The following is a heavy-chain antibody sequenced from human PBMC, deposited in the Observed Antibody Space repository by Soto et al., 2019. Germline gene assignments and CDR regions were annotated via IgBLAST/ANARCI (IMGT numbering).Heavy chain of an antibody. V-gene: IGHV4-39*01. CDR2: IYYSGST. Sequence: SETLSLTCTVSGGSISSSSNYWGWIRQSPGKGLEWIGSIYYSGSTYYNPSLKSRVTISEGTSKNQFSLKLSSVTAADTAVYYCASRKDYGDAFDIWGQGTMVTTSS. J-gene: IGHJ3*02. D-gene: IGHD4-17*01. CDR3: ASRKDYGDAFDI. CDR1: GGSISSSSNY.